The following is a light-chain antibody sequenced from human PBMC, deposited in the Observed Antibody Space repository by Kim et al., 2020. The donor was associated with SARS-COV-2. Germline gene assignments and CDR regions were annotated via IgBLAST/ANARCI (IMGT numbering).Light chain of an antibody. CDR3: AAWDDSLNGWV. V-gene: IGLV1-44*01. J-gene: IGLJ3*02. CDR2: GNK. CDR1: SSNVGSNS. Sequence: GQRVIISCSGSSSNVGSNSVNWYQQLPGTAPKLLIYGNKQRPSGVPDRFSGSKAGTSASLAISGLQSEDEADYYCAAWDDSLNGWVFGGGTQLTVL.